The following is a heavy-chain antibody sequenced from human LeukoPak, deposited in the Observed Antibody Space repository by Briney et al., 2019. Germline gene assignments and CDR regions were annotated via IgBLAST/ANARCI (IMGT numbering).Heavy chain of an antibody. Sequence: GGSLRLSCAASGFTFSSYWMHWVRQAPGKGLVWVSRINSDGSSTSYADSVKGRFTISRDNAKNTLYLQMNSLRADDTAVYYCATPDNWNDRYFQHWGQGTLVTVSS. CDR1: GFTFSSYW. CDR3: ATPDNWNDRYFQH. J-gene: IGHJ1*01. D-gene: IGHD1-1*01. CDR2: INSDGSST. V-gene: IGHV3-74*01.